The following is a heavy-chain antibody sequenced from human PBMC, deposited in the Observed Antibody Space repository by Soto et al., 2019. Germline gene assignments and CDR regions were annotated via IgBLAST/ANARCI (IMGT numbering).Heavy chain of an antibody. Sequence: SETLSLTCAVYGGSFSGYYWSWIRQPPGKGLEWIGEINHSGSTNYNPSLKSRVTISVDTSKNQFSLKLSSVTAADTAVYYCARGICSGGSCYLYYYYYYMDVWGKGTTVNRLL. CDR3: ARGICSGGSCYLYYYYYYMDV. V-gene: IGHV4-34*01. D-gene: IGHD2-15*01. CDR2: INHSGST. CDR1: GGSFSGYY. J-gene: IGHJ6*03.